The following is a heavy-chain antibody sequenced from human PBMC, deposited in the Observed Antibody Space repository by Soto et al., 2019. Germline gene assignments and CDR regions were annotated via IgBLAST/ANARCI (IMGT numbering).Heavy chain of an antibody. V-gene: IGHV3-7*01. Sequence: PGGPLRLSCADSGFTFSSYSMSWVRQAPGKGLEWVANIKQDGSEKYYVDSVKGRFTISRDNAQNSLYLQMNSLRAEDTAVYYCARLIPGSACGGDCYLNGFDYWGQGTLVTVS. D-gene: IGHD2-21*02. CDR2: IKQDGSEK. CDR1: GFTFSSYS. J-gene: IGHJ4*02. CDR3: ARLIPGSACGGDCYLNGFDY.